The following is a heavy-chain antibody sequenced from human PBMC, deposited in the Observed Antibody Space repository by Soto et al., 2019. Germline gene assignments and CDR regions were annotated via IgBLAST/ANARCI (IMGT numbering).Heavy chain of an antibody. CDR2: TRNRANRYTT. V-gene: IGHV3-72*01. D-gene: IGHD2-2*02. CDR1: GFSFSDHY. CDR3: ARAIRATSYYYYGMDV. J-gene: IGHJ6*02. Sequence: GGSLRLSCAASGFSFSDHYMDWVRQAPGKGLEWVGRTRNRANRYTTEYAASVKGRFTISRDDSKNSLYLQMNSLRAEDTAVYYCARAIRATSYYYYGMDVWGQGTTVT.